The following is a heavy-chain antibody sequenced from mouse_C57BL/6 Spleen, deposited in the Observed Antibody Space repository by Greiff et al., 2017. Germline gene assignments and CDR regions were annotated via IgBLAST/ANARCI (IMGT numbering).Heavy chain of an antibody. CDR1: GYTFTDYY. CDR2: IFPGSGST. D-gene: IGHD1-1*01. CDR3: ARDYGSSYDYYAMDY. J-gene: IGHJ4*01. V-gene: IGHV1-75*01. Sequence: VQLQQSGPELVKPGASVKISCKASGYTFTDYYINWVKQRPGQGLEWIGWIFPGSGSTYYNEKFKGKATLTVDKSSSTAYMLLSSLTSEDSAVYFCARDYGSSYDYYAMDYWGQGTSVTVSS.